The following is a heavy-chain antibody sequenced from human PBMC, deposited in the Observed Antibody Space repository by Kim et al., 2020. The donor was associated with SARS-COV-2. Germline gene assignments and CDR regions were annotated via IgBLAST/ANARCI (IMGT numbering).Heavy chain of an antibody. Sequence: GESLKISCKGSGYSFTSYWIGWVRQMPGKGLEWMGIIYPGDSDTRYSPSFQGQVTISADKSISTAYLQWSSLKASDTAMYYCARQGAAAGTNYYYGMDVWGQGTTVTVSS. D-gene: IGHD6-13*01. J-gene: IGHJ6*02. CDR2: IYPGDSDT. CDR1: GYSFTSYW. V-gene: IGHV5-51*01. CDR3: ARQGAAAGTNYYYGMDV.